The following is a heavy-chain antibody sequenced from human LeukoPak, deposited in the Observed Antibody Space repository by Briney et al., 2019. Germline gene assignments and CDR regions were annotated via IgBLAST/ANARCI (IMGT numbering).Heavy chain of an antibody. CDR3: ARGHDSSGSYFDY. CDR1: GGTFSSYA. J-gene: IGHJ4*02. Sequence: GASVKVSCKASGGTFSSYAISWVRQAPGQGLEWMGGIIPIFGTANYAQKFQSRVTITTDESTSTAYMELSSLRSEDTAVYYCARGHDSSGSYFDYWGQGTLVTVSS. V-gene: IGHV1-69*05. CDR2: IIPIFGTA. D-gene: IGHD3-22*01.